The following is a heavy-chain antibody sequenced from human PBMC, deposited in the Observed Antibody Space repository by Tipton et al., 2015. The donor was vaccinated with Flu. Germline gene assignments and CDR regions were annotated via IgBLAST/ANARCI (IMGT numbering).Heavy chain of an antibody. Sequence: GLVKPSETLSLNCAVSGGSISNGNYYWTWIRQPAGKGLEYIGRWYSSGGTRYNPSLKSRVSISADTSKNQFSLRLSSVTAADTAVYYCARRDYSNCVSEPKNWFDPWGQGTLVTVSS. CDR1: GGSISNGNYY. V-gene: IGHV4-61*02. CDR2: WYSSGGT. J-gene: IGHJ5*02. D-gene: IGHD4-11*01. CDR3: ARRDYSNCVSEPKNWFDP.